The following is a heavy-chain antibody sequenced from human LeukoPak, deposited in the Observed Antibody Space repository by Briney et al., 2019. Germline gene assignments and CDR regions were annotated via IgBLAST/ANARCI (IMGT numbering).Heavy chain of an antibody. V-gene: IGHV3-23*01. CDR3: AREGYSSGWFRL. D-gene: IGHD6-19*01. J-gene: IGHJ4*02. CDR1: GFTFSIYA. Sequence: LPGGSLRLSCAASGFTFSIYAMSWVRQAPGKGLEWVSVILTAGKTYYADSVKGRFTISRDDSKNMVYLQMNSLRAEDTAVYFCAREGYSSGWFRLWGQGTLVTVSS. CDR2: ILTAGKT.